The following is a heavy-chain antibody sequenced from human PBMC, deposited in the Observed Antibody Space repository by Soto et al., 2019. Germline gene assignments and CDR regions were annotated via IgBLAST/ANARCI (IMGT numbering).Heavy chain of an antibody. D-gene: IGHD3-16*02. Sequence: GGSLRLSCTASGFTFGDYAMSWFRQAPGKGLEWVGFIRSKAYGGTTEYAASVKGRFTISRDDSKSIAYLQMNSLKTEDTAVYYCTRARDMITFGGVIARDAFDIWRQRTMVPASS. CDR1: GFTFGDYA. V-gene: IGHV3-49*03. J-gene: IGHJ3*02. CDR3: TRARDMITFGGVIARDAFDI. CDR2: IRSKAYGGTT.